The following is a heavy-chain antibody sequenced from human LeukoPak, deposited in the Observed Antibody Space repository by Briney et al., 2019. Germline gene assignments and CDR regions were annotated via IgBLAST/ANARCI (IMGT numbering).Heavy chain of an antibody. J-gene: IGHJ6*02. CDR2: ISYDGSNK. D-gene: IGHD3-10*01. CDR1: GFTFSSYA. Sequence: PGGSLRLSCAASGFTFSSYAMHWVRRAPGKGLEWVAVISYDGSNKYYADSVKGRFTISRDNSKNTLYLQMNSLRAEDTAVYYCAKGSGSLFSMDVWGQGTTVTVSS. CDR3: AKGSGSLFSMDV. V-gene: IGHV3-30-3*01.